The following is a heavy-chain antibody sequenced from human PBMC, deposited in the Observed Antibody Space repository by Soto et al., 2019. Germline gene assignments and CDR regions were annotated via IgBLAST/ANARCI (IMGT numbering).Heavy chain of an antibody. CDR1: GFTFSSYA. CDR2: ISYDGSNK. V-gene: IGHV3-30-3*01. D-gene: IGHD5-12*01. Sequence: GGSLILSCAASGFTFSSYAMHWVRQAPGKGLEWVAVISYDGSNKYYADSVKGRFTISRDNSKNTLYLQMNSLRAEDTAVYYCARDCPGPGLPTPYDYYYGMDVWGQGTTVTVSS. J-gene: IGHJ6*02. CDR3: ARDCPGPGLPTPYDYYYGMDV.